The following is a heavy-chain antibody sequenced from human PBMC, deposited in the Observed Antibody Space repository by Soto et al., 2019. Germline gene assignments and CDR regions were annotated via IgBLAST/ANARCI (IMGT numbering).Heavy chain of an antibody. J-gene: IGHJ5*02. D-gene: IGHD2-15*01. CDR2: IYYTGST. V-gene: IGHV4-59*01. CDR3: ARASGCSGDSCAFDP. Sequence: QVQLQESGPGLVKPSETLSLTCTVSGGSISTYYWSWIRQPPGKGLEWIGYIYYTGSTNYNPSLKSRVTISVDTSKNQCSLKLSSVTAADTAVYYCARASGCSGDSCAFDPWGQGTLVTVSS. CDR1: GGSISTYY.